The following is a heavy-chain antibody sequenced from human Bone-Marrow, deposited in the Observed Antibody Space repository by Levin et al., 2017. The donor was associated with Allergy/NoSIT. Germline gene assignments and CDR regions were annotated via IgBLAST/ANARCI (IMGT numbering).Heavy chain of an antibody. CDR1: EFPFNTYW. D-gene: IGHD2-8*02. CDR2: INSDGSNT. J-gene: IGHJ6*02. CDR3: ARGGYCTDGTCSYGIDV. V-gene: IGHV3-74*01. Sequence: GGSLRLSCAASEFPFNTYWFHWVRQAPGKGLVWVSRINSDGSNTNYADSVKGRFTMSRDNAKNTLYLQMNSLTAEDTAMYYCARGGYCTDGTCSYGIDVWGQGTTVTVSS.